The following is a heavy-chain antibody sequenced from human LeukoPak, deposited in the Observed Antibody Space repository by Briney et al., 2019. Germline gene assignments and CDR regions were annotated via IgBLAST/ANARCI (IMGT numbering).Heavy chain of an antibody. CDR3: AREGYCSGGSCDNWFDP. D-gene: IGHD2-15*01. CDR2: IYYSGST. J-gene: IGHJ5*02. Sequence: SETLSLTCTVSGGSISSSSYYWGWIRQPPGKGLEWIGSIYYSGSTYYNPSLKSRVTISVDTSKNQFSLKLSSVTAADTAVYYCAREGYCSGGSCDNWFDPWGQGTLVTVSP. CDR1: GGSISSSSYY. V-gene: IGHV4-39*01.